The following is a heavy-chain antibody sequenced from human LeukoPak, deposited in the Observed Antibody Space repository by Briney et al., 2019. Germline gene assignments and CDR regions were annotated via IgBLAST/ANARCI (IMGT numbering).Heavy chain of an antibody. J-gene: IGHJ4*02. D-gene: IGHD3-9*01. CDR3: ARSTSSEYDIYHFDY. V-gene: IGHV3-33*01. Sequence: GGSLRLSCAASGFTFSSYGMHWVRQAPGKGLEWVAVIWYDGNNKYYADSVKGRFTISRDNSKNTLYLQMNSLRAEDTAVYYCARSTSSEYDIYHFDYRGQGTLVTVSS. CDR1: GFTFSSYG. CDR2: IWYDGNNK.